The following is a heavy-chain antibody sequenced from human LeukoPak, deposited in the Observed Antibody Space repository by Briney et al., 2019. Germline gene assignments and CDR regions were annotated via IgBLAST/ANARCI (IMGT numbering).Heavy chain of an antibody. CDR3: ARGYCSSTSCLISWFDP. D-gene: IGHD2-2*01. Sequence: ASVKVSFKASGYTFTIYGISWVRQAPGQGLEWMGWISAYNGNTNYAQKLQGRVTMTTDTSTSTAYMELRSLRSDDTAVYYCARGYCSSTSCLISWFDPWGQGTLVTVSS. V-gene: IGHV1-18*01. CDR1: GYTFTIYG. J-gene: IGHJ5*02. CDR2: ISAYNGNT.